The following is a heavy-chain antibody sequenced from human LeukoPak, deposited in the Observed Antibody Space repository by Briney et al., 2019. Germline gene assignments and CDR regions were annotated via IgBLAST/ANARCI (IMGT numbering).Heavy chain of an antibody. CDR3: ARGRRDYSDSSGYFLGFDY. CDR1: GGSISSGGYS. CDR2: IYYSGST. Sequence: PSETLSLTCAVSGGSISSGGYSWSWIRQPPGKGLEWIGYIYYSGSTYYNPSLKSRVTISVDTSKNQFSLKLSSVTAADTAVYYCARGRRDYSDSSGYFLGFDYWGQGTLVTVSS. J-gene: IGHJ4*02. V-gene: IGHV4-30-4*07. D-gene: IGHD3-22*01.